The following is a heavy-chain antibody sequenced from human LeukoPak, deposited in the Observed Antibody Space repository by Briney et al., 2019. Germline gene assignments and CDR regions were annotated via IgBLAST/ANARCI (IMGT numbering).Heavy chain of an antibody. Sequence: GASVKVSCKASGYTFTSYGISWVRQAPGQGLEWMGWINPNSGGTNYAQKFQGRVTMTRDTSISTAYMELSRLRSDDTAVYYCARAPSVFGELSWFDPWGQGTLVTVSS. V-gene: IGHV1-2*02. J-gene: IGHJ5*02. CDR3: ARAPSVFGELSWFDP. D-gene: IGHD3-10*01. CDR1: GYTFTSYG. CDR2: INPNSGGT.